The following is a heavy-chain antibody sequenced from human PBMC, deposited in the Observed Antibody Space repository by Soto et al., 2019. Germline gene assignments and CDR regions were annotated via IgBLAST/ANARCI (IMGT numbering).Heavy chain of an antibody. D-gene: IGHD6-13*01. Sequence: SETLSLTCAVSAGSISGSFWSWIRQSPGRELELIGYIYYSGSTYYNPSLKSRITISIDTSRNQFSLKMSSVNDADTAVYYCAEVGRIAAAGTWFDPWGQGTPVTVSS. CDR3: AEVGRIAAAGTWFDP. J-gene: IGHJ5*02. V-gene: IGHV4-59*01. CDR1: AGSISGSF. CDR2: IYYSGST.